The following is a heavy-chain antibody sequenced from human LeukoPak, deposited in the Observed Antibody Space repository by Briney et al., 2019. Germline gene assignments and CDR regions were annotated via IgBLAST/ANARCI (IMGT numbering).Heavy chain of an antibody. CDR2: IYYSGST. V-gene: IGHV4-59*01. D-gene: IGHD6-6*01. CDR3: ARVDPDSSSTLEVFDY. CDR1: GGSISSYY. J-gene: IGHJ4*02. Sequence: SETLSLTCTVSGGSISSYYWSWIRQPPGKGLEWIGYIYYSGSTNYNPSLKSRVTISVDTSKNQFSLKLSSVTAAATAVYYCARVDPDSSSTLEVFDYWGQGTLVTVSS.